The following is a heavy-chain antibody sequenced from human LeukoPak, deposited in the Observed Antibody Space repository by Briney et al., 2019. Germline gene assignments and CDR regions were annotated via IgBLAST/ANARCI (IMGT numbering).Heavy chain of an antibody. CDR1: GYSFTGSW. D-gene: IGHD3-16*01. CDR3: ARHLGGGYDTSPFDP. Sequence: GESLQISCKGSGYSFTGSWIGWVRQMPGKGLEWMGIIYPGDSDTRYNPSIQGQVTISADRSTATAYLQWSSLKASDTAMYYCARHLGGGYDTSPFDPWGQGTLVTVSS. V-gene: IGHV5-51*01. J-gene: IGHJ5*02. CDR2: IYPGDSDT.